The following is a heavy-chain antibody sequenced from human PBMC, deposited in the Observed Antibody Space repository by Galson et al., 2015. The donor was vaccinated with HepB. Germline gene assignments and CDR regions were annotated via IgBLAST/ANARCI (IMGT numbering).Heavy chain of an antibody. J-gene: IGHJ4*02. Sequence: QSGAEVKKPGESLKISCETSGYSFTDYWIGWVRQMPGKGLEWMGIIYPGDSDTRYSPSFQGQVTMSIDKSISTAYLHWSSLKASDTAIYYCARNGYCSDGACYGFDFWGQGTLVTVSS. CDR3: ARNGYCSDGACYGFDF. CDR1: GYSFTDYW. D-gene: IGHD2-15*01. V-gene: IGHV5-51*03. CDR2: IYPGDSDT.